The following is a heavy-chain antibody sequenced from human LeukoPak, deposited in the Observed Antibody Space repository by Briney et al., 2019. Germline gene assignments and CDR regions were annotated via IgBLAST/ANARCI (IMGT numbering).Heavy chain of an antibody. CDR1: GFTFSSYS. D-gene: IGHD4-17*01. V-gene: IGHV3-48*01. CDR3: ARDLPDGDYSFDY. CDR2: ISSSSSTI. Sequence: GGSLRLSCAASGFTFSSYSMNWVRQAPGKGLEWVSYISSSSSTIYYADSVKGRFTISRDNAKNSLYLQMNGLRAEDTAVYYCARDLPDGDYSFDYWGQGTLVTVSS. J-gene: IGHJ4*02.